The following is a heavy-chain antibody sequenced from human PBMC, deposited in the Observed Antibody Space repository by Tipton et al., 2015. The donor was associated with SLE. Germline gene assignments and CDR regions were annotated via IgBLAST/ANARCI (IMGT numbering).Heavy chain of an antibody. CDR2: IYNNGNT. V-gene: IGHV4-59*11. D-gene: IGHD2-21*01. CDR3: ARAKRSSTPRLFWFDP. Sequence: TLSLTCTVSGASISSHYWNWIRQPPGKGLEWIGNIYNNGNTNYNPSLKSRVTISVDTSRNQFFLKLSSVTAADTALYYCARAKRSSTPRLFWFDPWGQGTLATVSS. J-gene: IGHJ5*02. CDR1: GASISSHY.